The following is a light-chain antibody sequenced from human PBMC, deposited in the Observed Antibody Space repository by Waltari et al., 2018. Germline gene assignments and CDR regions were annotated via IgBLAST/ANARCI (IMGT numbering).Light chain of an antibody. V-gene: IGLV1-51*01. CDR2: DNK. CDR3: ATWDNSLSEVV. Sequence: QSVLTQPPSVSAAPGQKVPISCSGSISNIGNYYVSWYHQLPGAAPKLLIYDNKKRPAGSPDRFSAAKCGTSATLGSTGLQSGDEADYYCATWDNSLSEVVFGGGTKLTVL. J-gene: IGLJ2*01. CDR1: ISNIGNYY.